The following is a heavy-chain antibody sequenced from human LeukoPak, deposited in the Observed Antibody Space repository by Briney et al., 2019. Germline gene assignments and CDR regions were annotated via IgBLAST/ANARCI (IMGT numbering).Heavy chain of an antibody. Sequence: GGSLRLSCAASGFTFSSYWMSWVRQSPGKGLEWVSYISSSGSTIYYADSVKGRFTISRDNAKNSLYLQMNSLRAEDTAVYYCARPSSSWYLSYYYYGMDVWGQGTTVTVSS. D-gene: IGHD6-13*01. CDR2: ISSSGSTI. V-gene: IGHV3-48*04. CDR3: ARPSSSWYLSYYYYGMDV. CDR1: GFTFSSYW. J-gene: IGHJ6*02.